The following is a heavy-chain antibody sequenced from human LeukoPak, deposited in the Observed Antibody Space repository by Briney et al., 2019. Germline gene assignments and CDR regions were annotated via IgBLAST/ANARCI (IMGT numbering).Heavy chain of an antibody. V-gene: IGHV3-48*01. Sequence: GGSLRLSCAASGFTFSSYTMNWVRQAAGEGLEWVSFISTSGGTRFYADSVKGRFTISRDNAENSLYLQMNNLRAEDTAVYFCARFEHCSGGSCQLNAFDIWGQGTMVTVSS. CDR1: GFTFSSYT. CDR2: ISTSGGTR. D-gene: IGHD2-15*01. CDR3: ARFEHCSGGSCQLNAFDI. J-gene: IGHJ3*02.